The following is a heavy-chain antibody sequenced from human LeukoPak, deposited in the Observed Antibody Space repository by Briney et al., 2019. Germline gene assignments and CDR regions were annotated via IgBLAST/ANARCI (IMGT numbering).Heavy chain of an antibody. D-gene: IGHD1-26*01. J-gene: IGHJ4*02. V-gene: IGHV3-7*04. Sequence: GGSLRLSCVASGFTFVSHWMTWVRQAPGKGLEWVANINQDGSERYYVDSVKGRFTISRDNAKNSLYLQMNSLRAEDTAVYYCARVDKWESYYFDYWGQGTLVTVSS. CDR1: GFTFVSHW. CDR3: ARVDKWESYYFDY. CDR2: INQDGSER.